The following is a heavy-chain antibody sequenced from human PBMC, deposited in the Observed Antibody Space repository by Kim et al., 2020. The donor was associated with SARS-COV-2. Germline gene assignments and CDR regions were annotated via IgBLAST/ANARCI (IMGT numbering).Heavy chain of an antibody. CDR1: GGSISSSNW. CDR2: IYHSGST. J-gene: IGHJ6*02. Sequence: SETLSLTCAVSGGSISSSNWWSWVRQPPGKGLEWIGEIYHSGSTNYNPSLKSRVTISVDKSKNQFSLKLSSVTAADTAVYYCASFRRQQTAGYYYGMDVWGQGTTVTVSS. V-gene: IGHV4-4*02. CDR3: ASFRRQQTAGYYYGMDV. D-gene: IGHD6-13*01.